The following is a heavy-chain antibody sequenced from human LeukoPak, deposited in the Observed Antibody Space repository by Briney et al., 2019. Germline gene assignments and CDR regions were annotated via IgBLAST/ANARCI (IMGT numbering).Heavy chain of an antibody. CDR1: VFTSTGYY. J-gene: IGHJ4*02. CDR3: ARFPSLLPFDY. D-gene: IGHD1-26*01. Sequence: ASAKASCTPSVFTSTGYYMHSVRQAPEEGLEWMGWINPNNGGTNYAPKFQGRVTMTRDTSISTAYMELSSLRSDDTAVYYCARFPSLLPFDYWGQGTLVTVSS. CDR2: INPNNGGT. V-gene: IGHV1-2*02.